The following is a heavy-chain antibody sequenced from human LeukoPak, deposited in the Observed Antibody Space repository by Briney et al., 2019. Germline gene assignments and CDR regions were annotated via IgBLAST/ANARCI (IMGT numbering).Heavy chain of an antibody. CDR3: ARATRGYSGYANPDY. J-gene: IGHJ4*02. V-gene: IGHV3-74*01. CDR2: INSDGSST. D-gene: IGHD5-12*01. Sequence: GGSLRLSCAASGFTFSSYWMHWVRQAPGKGLVWVSRINSDGSSTSYADSVKGRFTISRDNAKNTLYLQMNSLRAEDTAVYYCARATRGYSGYANPDYWGQGTLVTVSS. CDR1: GFTFSSYW.